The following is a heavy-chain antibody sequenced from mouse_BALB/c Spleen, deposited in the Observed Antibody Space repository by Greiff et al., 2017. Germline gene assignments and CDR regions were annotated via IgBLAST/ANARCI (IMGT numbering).Heavy chain of an antibody. CDR2: IWGDGST. J-gene: IGHJ4*01. CDR1: GFSLTGYG. V-gene: IGHV2-6-7*01. D-gene: IGHD1-1*01. CDR3: ARYYGSSYYAMDY. Sequence: VKLMESGPGLVAPSQSLSITCTVSGFSLTGYGVNWVRQPPGKGLEWLGMIWGDGSTDYNSALKSRLSISKDNSKSQVFLKMNSLQTDDTARYYCARYYGSSYYAMDYWGQGTSVTVSS.